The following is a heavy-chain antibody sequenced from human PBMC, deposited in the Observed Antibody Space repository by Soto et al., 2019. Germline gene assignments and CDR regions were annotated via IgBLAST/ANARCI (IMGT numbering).Heavy chain of an antibody. Sequence: GGSLRLSCAASGFTVSNNYMSWVRQAPGKGLEWVSLIYSGGTTSYADSVKGRFTISRDSSKNTLNLQMNSLRAEDTAVYYCARNSGSKLGPRTAGEGHWGQGTLVTVSS. D-gene: IGHD7-27*01. V-gene: IGHV3-66*01. CDR1: GFTVSNNY. CDR2: IYSGGTT. J-gene: IGHJ4*02. CDR3: ARNSGSKLGPRTAGEGH.